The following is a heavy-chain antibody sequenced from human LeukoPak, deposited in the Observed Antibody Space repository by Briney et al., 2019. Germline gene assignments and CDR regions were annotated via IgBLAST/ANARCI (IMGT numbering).Heavy chain of an antibody. J-gene: IGHJ3*02. CDR1: GFTFSSYT. Sequence: GGSLRLSCAASGFTFSSYTMSWVRQAPGKGLEWVSVISGSGTITHYADSVKGRFTISRDNSKNTLYLQMNSLRAEDTAVYYCARDSYYYDSSGAFDIWGQGTMVTVSS. CDR2: ISGSGTIT. V-gene: IGHV3-23*01. CDR3: ARDSYYYDSSGAFDI. D-gene: IGHD3-22*01.